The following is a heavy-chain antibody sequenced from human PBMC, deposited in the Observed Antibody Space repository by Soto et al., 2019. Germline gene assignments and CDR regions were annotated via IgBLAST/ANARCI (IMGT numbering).Heavy chain of an antibody. V-gene: IGHV5-51*01. J-gene: IGHJ6*02. CDR1: GYSFTSYW. D-gene: IGHD6-13*01. Sequence: GESLKICCKGSGYSFTSYWIGWVRQMPGKGLEWMGIIYPGDSDTRYSPSFQGQVTISADKSISTAYLQWSSLKASDTAMYYCARRIAAAGKGPPYYSGMDVWGQGTTVTVSS. CDR3: ARRIAAAGKGPPYYSGMDV. CDR2: IYPGDSDT.